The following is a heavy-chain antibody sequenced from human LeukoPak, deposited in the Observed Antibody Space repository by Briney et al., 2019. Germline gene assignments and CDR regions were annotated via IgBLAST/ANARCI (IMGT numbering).Heavy chain of an antibody. CDR1: GFTFGSYW. V-gene: IGHV3-7*01. CDR3: ARDPSSLRDSFDY. CDR2: IKEDGSEK. J-gene: IGHJ4*02. Sequence: GGSLRLSCAASGFTFGSYWMNWVRQVPGKGLEWVANIKEDGSEKYYVDSAKGRFTISRDNAKNSLFLQMNSLRAEDTAVYYCARDPSSLRDSFDYWGQGTLVTVSS.